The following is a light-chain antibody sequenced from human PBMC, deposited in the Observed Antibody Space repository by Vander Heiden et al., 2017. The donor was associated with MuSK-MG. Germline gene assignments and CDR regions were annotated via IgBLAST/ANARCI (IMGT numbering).Light chain of an antibody. J-gene: IGKJ4*01. CDR3: QQDNNWPLT. V-gene: IGKV3D-15*01. Sequence: EIVMTQSPATLSVSPGERAALSCRASLIVNSNLAWYQQKPGQAPTLLIFRASIMATGIPARFSGSGSGTEFTLTISSLQSEDFAIYYCQQDNNWPLTFGGGTKVEIK. CDR2: RAS. CDR1: LIVNSN.